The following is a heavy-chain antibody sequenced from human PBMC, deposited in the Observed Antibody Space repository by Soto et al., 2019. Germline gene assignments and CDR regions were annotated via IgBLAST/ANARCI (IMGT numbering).Heavy chain of an antibody. V-gene: IGHV3-53*01. CDR2: IYSGGST. J-gene: IGHJ6*02. D-gene: IGHD1-7*01. CDR1: GFTVSSNY. Sequence: GGSLRLSCAASGFTVSSNYMSWVRQAPGKGLEWVSVIYSGGSTYYADSVKGRFTISRDNSKNTLYLQMNSLRAEDTAVYYCARSGVELPVMDVWGQRTTVTVSS. CDR3: ARSGVELPVMDV.